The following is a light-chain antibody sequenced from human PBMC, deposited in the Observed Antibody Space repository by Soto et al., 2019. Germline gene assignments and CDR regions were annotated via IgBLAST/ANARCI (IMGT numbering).Light chain of an antibody. CDR1: QSVSSSY. CDR2: DAS. CDR3: QQYARPPYA. J-gene: IGKJ2*01. V-gene: IGKV3-20*01. Sequence: EIVLTQSPGTPSLSPGERATLSCRASQSVSSSYLAWYQQKPGQAPRLLIYDASSRATGIPDRVSGSGSVTDFTLTISRLEPEDFAVYYCQQYARPPYAFGQGTK.